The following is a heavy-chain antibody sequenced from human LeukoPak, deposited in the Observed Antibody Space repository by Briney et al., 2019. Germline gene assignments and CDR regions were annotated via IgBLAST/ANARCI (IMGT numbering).Heavy chain of an antibody. D-gene: IGHD2-15*01. CDR1: GGSISSYY. CDR2: IYTSGST. V-gene: IGHV4-4*07. J-gene: IGHJ4*02. CDR3: ARGPRSGGRYYFDY. Sequence: AETLSLTCTVAGGSISSYYCSWIRQPAGEGMEWIGRIYTSGSTNYHPSLNSRVTMSVDTSKDQFSLKLSSVTAADTAVYYCARGPRSGGRYYFDYWGQGTLVTVSS.